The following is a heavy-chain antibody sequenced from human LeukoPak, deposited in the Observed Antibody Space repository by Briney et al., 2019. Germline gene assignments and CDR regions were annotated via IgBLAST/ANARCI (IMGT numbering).Heavy chain of an antibody. Sequence: GRSLRLSCTASGITFGDYAMSGVRQAPGKGLEWVGFVRRKLYGGTTENAASVKGRFTFSRDDSKSIAYLQMNSLKTEDTAVYYCTRDSHFAFDYWGQGTLVTVSS. V-gene: IGHV3-49*04. CDR3: TRDSHFAFDY. CDR2: VRRKLYGGTT. J-gene: IGHJ4*02. D-gene: IGHD2/OR15-2a*01. CDR1: GITFGDYA.